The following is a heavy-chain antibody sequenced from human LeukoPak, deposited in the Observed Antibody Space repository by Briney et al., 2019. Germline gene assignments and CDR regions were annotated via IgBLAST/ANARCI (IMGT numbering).Heavy chain of an antibody. CDR1: GFTFSSYA. V-gene: IGHV3-23*01. D-gene: IGHD5-12*01. Sequence: GGSLRLSCAASGFTFSSYAMSWIRQAPGKGLEWVSGVSGSGGSTYYADSVKGRFTISRDNSKNTLYLQMNNLRAEDTAVYYCAKDLDIVATITGNLGQGTLVTVSS. CDR2: VSGSGGST. CDR3: AKDLDIVATITGN. J-gene: IGHJ4*02.